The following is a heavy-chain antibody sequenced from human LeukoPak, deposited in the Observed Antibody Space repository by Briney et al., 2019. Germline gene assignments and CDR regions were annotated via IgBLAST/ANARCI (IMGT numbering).Heavy chain of an antibody. CDR1: GGSISSSTYY. J-gene: IGHJ4*02. CDR2: IYYSGST. V-gene: IGHV4-39*01. Sequence: PSETLSLTCTVSGGSISSSTYYWGWIRQPPGEGLEWIGSIYYSGSTYYNPSLKSRVTISVDMSKNQFSLKLSSVTAADTAVYYCARVHRLWFGELIPFFSNWGQGTLVTVSS. CDR3: ARVHRLWFGELIPFFSN. D-gene: IGHD3-10*01.